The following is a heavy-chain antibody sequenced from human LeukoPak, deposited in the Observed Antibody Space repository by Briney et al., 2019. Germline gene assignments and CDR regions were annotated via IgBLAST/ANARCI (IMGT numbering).Heavy chain of an antibody. CDR3: ARSSSGNWFDP. D-gene: IGHD6-19*01. J-gene: IGHJ5*02. CDR2: INHSGST. Sequence: SETLSLTCAVYGGSFSGYYWSWLRQPPGKGLEWIGEINHSGSTNYNPSLKSRVTMSVDTSKDQFSLKLSSVTAADTAVYYCARSSSGNWFDPWGQGALVTVSS. V-gene: IGHV4-34*01. CDR1: GGSFSGYY.